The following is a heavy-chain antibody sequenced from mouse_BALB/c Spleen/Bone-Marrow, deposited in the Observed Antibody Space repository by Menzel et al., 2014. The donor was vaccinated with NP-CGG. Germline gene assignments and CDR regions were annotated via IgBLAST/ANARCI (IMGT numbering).Heavy chain of an antibody. CDR3: SARDYRYEGYAMDN. V-gene: IGHV14-4*02. CDR1: GFNIKDYY. Sequence: VQLQQPGAELVRSGASVKLSCTASGFNIKDYYMYWVKQGPEQGLEWIGWIDPENGDTEYAPKFQGKATMTADTSSNTAYLQLSSLTSEDTAVYYCSARDYRYEGYAMDNWGQGTSVTVSS. CDR2: IDPENGDT. D-gene: IGHD2-14*01. J-gene: IGHJ4*01.